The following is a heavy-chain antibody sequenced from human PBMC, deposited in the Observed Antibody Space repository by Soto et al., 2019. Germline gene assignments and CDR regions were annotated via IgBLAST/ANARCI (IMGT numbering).Heavy chain of an antibody. Sequence: GGSLRLSCAASGFTFSSYGMHWVRQAPGKGLEWVAVIWYDGSNKYYADSVKGRFTISRDNSKNTLYLQMNSLRAEDTAVYYCANDGYNLGSIYWGQGTLVTVSS. J-gene: IGHJ4*02. CDR2: IWYDGSNK. CDR1: GFTFSSYG. V-gene: IGHV3-30*02. D-gene: IGHD5-12*01. CDR3: ANDGYNLGSIY.